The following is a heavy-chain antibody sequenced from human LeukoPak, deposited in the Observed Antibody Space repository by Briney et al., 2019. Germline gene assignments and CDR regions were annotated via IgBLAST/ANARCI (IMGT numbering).Heavy chain of an antibody. Sequence: SETLSLTCTVSGGSISSSSYYWGWIRQPPGKGLEWIGSIYYSGSTYYNPSLKSRVTISVDTSKNQFSLKLSSVTAADTAVYYCARHGENYLGDYYGSGSYYNPFDYWGQGTLVTVSS. CDR2: IYYSGST. CDR1: GGSISSSSYY. V-gene: IGHV4-39*01. J-gene: IGHJ4*02. D-gene: IGHD3-10*01. CDR3: ARHGENYLGDYYGSGSYYNPFDY.